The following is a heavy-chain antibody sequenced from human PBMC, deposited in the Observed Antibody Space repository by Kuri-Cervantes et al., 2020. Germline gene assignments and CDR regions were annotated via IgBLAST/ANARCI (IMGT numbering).Heavy chain of an antibody. CDR1: GLNFNSHT. V-gene: IGHV3-48*01. D-gene: IGHD3-22*01. CDR3: AKDATSVIVVVNFDS. Sequence: GESLKISCTASGLNFNSHTMNWVCQAPGKGLEWISYISFRSKTIYYADSVKGRFTISRDNAKNSLYLQMNNLRADDTAVYYCAKDATSVIVVVNFDSWGQGTLVTVSS. CDR2: ISFRSKTI. J-gene: IGHJ4*02.